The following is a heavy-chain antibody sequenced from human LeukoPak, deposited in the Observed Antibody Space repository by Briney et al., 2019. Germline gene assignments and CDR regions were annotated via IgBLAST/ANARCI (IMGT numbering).Heavy chain of an antibody. CDR1: GYTFTSYG. J-gene: IGHJ6*02. CDR3: ARTFSSTSCYGGCYYYYGMDV. CDR2: ISAYNGNT. Sequence: ASVKVSCKASGYTFTSYGISWVRQAPGQGLEWMGWISAYNGNTNYAQKFQGRVTITADKSTSTAYMELSSLRSEDTAVYYCARTFSSTSCYGGCYYYYGMDVWGQGTTVTVSS. V-gene: IGHV1-18*01. D-gene: IGHD2-2*01.